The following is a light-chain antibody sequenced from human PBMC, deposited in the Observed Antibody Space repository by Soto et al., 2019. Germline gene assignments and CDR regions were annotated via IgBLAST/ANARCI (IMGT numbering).Light chain of an antibody. CDR1: QSISIY. Sequence: DIQITQSPSSLSASVGDRGTITCRASQSISIYLNWYQLKPGKAPKLMMYGASYLKSGVPTRFSGSGAGTDFTLTISSLQPEDFATYYCQQTYTTHEITFGQGTRLEIK. J-gene: IGKJ5*01. V-gene: IGKV1-39*01. CDR3: QQTYTTHEIT. CDR2: GAS.